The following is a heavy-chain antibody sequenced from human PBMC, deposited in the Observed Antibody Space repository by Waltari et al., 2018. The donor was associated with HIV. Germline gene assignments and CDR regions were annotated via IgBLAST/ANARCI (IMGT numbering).Heavy chain of an antibody. CDR3: ARRPDLNDTSLHVRYYFDF. V-gene: IGHV4-39*07. J-gene: IGHJ4*02. CDR1: GDSISSSSYY. Sequence: QLQLQESGPGLVKASETLSLTCTVSGDSISSSSYYWGWIRQPPGKGLEWIGGVYYSGTTYYNPSLKSRVTISLDTSKNQFSLSLSSVTAADTAVYYCARRPDLNDTSLHVRYYFDFWGQGTLVTVSS. D-gene: IGHD3-22*01. CDR2: VYYSGTT.